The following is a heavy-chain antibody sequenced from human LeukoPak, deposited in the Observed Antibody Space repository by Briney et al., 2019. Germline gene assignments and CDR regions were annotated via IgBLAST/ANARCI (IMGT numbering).Heavy chain of an antibody. CDR3: ARGLAESGSYPPPRHAFDI. D-gene: IGHD1-26*01. Sequence: PSETLSLTCTVSGGSISSGGYYWSWIRQHPGKGLEWIGYIYYSGSTYYNPSLKSRVTMSVDTSKSQFSLKLSSVTAADTAVYYCARGLAESGSYPPPRHAFDIWGQGTMVTVSS. V-gene: IGHV4-31*03. J-gene: IGHJ3*02. CDR2: IYYSGST. CDR1: GGSISSGGYY.